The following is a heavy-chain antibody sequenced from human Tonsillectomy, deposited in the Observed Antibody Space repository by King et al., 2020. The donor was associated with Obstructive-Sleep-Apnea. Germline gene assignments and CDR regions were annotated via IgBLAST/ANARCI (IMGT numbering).Heavy chain of an antibody. D-gene: IGHD3-3*01. V-gene: IGHV4-59*01. CDR2: IYYSGST. J-gene: IGHJ6*02. CDR1: GGSISSYY. CDR3: ARGPHYDFWSGSSGMDV. Sequence: VQLQESGPGLVKPSETLSLTCTVSGGSISSYYWSWIRQPPGKGLEWIGYIYYSGSTNYNPPLKSRVTISVDTSKNQFSLKLSSVTAADTAVYYCARGPHYDFWSGSSGMDVWGQGTTVTVSS.